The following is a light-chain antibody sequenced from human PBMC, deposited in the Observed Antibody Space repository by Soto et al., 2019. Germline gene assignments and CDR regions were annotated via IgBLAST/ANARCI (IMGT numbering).Light chain of an antibody. CDR1: SSDVGGYNY. J-gene: IGLJ2*01. Sequence: QSALTQPASVSGSPGQSITISCTGTSSDVGGYNYVSWYQQHPGKAPKLMIYEVSNRPSGVSNRFSGSKSGNTASLTISGLQAEDEADYHCSSYTSSSTLDVVFGGGTQLTVL. V-gene: IGLV2-14*01. CDR2: EVS. CDR3: SSYTSSSTLDVV.